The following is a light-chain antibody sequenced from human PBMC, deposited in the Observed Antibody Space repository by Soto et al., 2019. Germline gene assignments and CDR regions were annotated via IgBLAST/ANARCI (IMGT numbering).Light chain of an antibody. Sequence: DIQMTQSPSTLSASVGERVTITCRASQSISSWLAWYQQKPGKAPKILIYKASSLESGVPSRFRGSGSGTEFTLTLSRLQPDDFETYYCQQYNSSPITFGQGTRLEIK. J-gene: IGKJ5*01. CDR1: QSISSW. V-gene: IGKV1-5*03. CDR2: KAS. CDR3: QQYNSSPIT.